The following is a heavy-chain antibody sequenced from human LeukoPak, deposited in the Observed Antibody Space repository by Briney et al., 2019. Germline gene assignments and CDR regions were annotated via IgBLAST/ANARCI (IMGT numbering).Heavy chain of an antibody. CDR3: AKDRGDSSSWSRSPYYYYYGMDV. J-gene: IGHJ6*02. CDR2: ISYDGSNK. Sequence: GGSLRLSCAASGFTFSSYAMHWVRQAPGKGLEWVAVISYDGSNKYYADCVKGRFTISRDNSKNPLYLQMNSLSAEDTAVYYCAKDRGDSSSWSRSPYYYYYGMDVWGQGTTVTVSS. CDR1: GFTFSSYA. V-gene: IGHV3-30*04. D-gene: IGHD6-13*01.